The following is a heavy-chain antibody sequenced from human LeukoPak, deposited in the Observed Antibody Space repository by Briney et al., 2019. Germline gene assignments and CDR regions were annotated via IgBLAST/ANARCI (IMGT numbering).Heavy chain of an antibody. CDR3: ARRSRRGLGYDSSGYYYVGYFDY. Sequence: SETLSLTCAVYGGSFSGYYWSWIRQPPEKGLEWIGEINHSGSTNYNPSLKSRVTISVDTSKNQFSLKLSSVTAADTAVYYCARRSRRGLGYDSSGYYYVGYFDYWGQGTLVTVSS. V-gene: IGHV4-34*01. CDR2: INHSGST. CDR1: GGSFSGYY. J-gene: IGHJ4*02. D-gene: IGHD3-22*01.